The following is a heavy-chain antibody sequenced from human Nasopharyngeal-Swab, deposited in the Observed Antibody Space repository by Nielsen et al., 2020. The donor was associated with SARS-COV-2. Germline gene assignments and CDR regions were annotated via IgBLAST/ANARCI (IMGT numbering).Heavy chain of an antibody. Sequence: SETLSLTCAVSGGSISRYYWSWIRQPPGEGLEWIGYVNYTGSTNYNPSLKSRVTISVDMSKNHFSLRLSSVTAADTAVYFCARQRQYQLLTYSYYYGMDVWGQGTTVTVSS. CDR2: VNYTGST. CDR1: GGSISRYY. D-gene: IGHD2-2*01. CDR3: ARQRQYQLLTYSYYYGMDV. V-gene: IGHV4-59*08. J-gene: IGHJ6*02.